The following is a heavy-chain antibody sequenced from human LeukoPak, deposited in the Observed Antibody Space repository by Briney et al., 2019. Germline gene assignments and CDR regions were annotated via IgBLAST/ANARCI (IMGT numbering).Heavy chain of an antibody. Sequence: ASVKVSCKASGGTFSSYAISWMRQAPGQGLEWMGGIIPIFGTANYAQKFQGRVTITTDESTSTAYMELSSLRSEDTAVYYCATEFMTPGGYWGQGALVTVSS. CDR1: GGTFSSYA. D-gene: IGHD3-16*01. V-gene: IGHV1-69*05. CDR3: ATEFMTPGGY. J-gene: IGHJ4*02. CDR2: IIPIFGTA.